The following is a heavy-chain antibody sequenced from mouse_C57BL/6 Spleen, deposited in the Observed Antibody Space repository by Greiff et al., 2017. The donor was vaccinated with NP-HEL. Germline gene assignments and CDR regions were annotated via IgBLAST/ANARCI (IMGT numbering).Heavy chain of an antibody. Sequence: EVMLVESGEGLVKPGGSLKLSCAASGFTFSSYAMSWVRQTPEKRLEWVAYISSGGDYIYYADTVKGRFTISRDNARNTLYLQMSSLKSEDTAMYYCTRDRNYGSSYQPLAYWGQGTLVTVSA. CDR1: GFTFSSYA. D-gene: IGHD1-1*01. V-gene: IGHV5-9-1*02. CDR3: TRDRNYGSSYQPLAY. CDR2: ISSGGDYI. J-gene: IGHJ3*01.